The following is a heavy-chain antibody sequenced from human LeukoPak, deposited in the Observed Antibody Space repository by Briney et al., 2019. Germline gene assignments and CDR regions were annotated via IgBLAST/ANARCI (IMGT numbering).Heavy chain of an antibody. CDR1: GGSFSGYY. Sequence: KPSETLSLTCAVYGGSFSGYYWSWIRQPPGKGLEWIGEINHSGSTNYNPSLKSRVTISVDTSKNQFSLKLSSVTAADTAVYYCARGPFNVDTAMVTVPFLDYWGQGTLVTVSS. J-gene: IGHJ4*02. V-gene: IGHV4-34*01. D-gene: IGHD5-18*01. CDR3: ARGPFNVDTAMVTVPFLDY. CDR2: INHSGST.